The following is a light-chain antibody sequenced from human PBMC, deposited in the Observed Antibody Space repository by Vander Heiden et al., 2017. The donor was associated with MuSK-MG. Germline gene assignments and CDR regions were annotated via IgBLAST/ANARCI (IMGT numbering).Light chain of an antibody. CDR1: KLGDKF. J-gene: IGLJ2*01. CDR2: QHN. Sequence: YELTPPPSVSVSPGQTASITCSGDKLGDKFASWYQQKPGQSAVLGSYQHNKRPSGIPERCSGSNSGNTLTLNLSGTQAVDESYYSCREWNSSTVVFGGGTKLTVL. CDR3: REWNSSTVV. V-gene: IGLV3-1*01.